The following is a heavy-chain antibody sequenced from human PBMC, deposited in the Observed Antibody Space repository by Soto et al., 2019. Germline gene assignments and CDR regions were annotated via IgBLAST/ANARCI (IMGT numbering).Heavy chain of an antibody. CDR2: ISYDGSNK. V-gene: IGHV3-30*18. Sequence: SLRLSCAASVFTFSSYCMHWVRQAPGKGLEWVAVISYDGSNKYYADSVKGRFTISRDNSKNTLYLQMNSLRAEDTAVYYCAKDLHHPYYYDSSGPLGYWGQGTLVTVSS. CDR3: AKDLHHPYYYDSSGPLGY. D-gene: IGHD3-22*01. J-gene: IGHJ4*02. CDR1: VFTFSSYC.